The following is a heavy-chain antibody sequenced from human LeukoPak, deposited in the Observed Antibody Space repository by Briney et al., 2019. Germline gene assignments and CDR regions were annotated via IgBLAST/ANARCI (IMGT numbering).Heavy chain of an antibody. CDR2: IFYSGTT. CDR3: ARGGSAAKYYFDS. Sequence: SETLSLTCTVSNDSISPLYWGWIRQPPGKGLEFVGYIFYSGTTNFNPSLKSRVTLSVDTSKNQFSLRLNSVTAADTAVYYCARGGSAAKYYFDSWGQGTLVTVSS. J-gene: IGHJ4*02. D-gene: IGHD6-13*01. V-gene: IGHV4-59*11. CDR1: NDSISPLY.